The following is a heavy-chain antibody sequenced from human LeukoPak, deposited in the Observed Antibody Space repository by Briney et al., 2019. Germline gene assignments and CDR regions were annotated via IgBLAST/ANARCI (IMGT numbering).Heavy chain of an antibody. J-gene: IGHJ4*02. D-gene: IGHD3-22*01. V-gene: IGHV3-30*18. Sequence: GRSLRLSCAASGFTFSSYGMHWVRQAPGKGLEWVAVISYDGSNKYYADSVKGRFTISRDNSKNTLYLQMNSLRAEDTAVYYCAKDQRLRNYYDSSGCPDYWGQGTLVTVSS. CDR1: GFTFSSYG. CDR2: ISYDGSNK. CDR3: AKDQRLRNYYDSSGCPDY.